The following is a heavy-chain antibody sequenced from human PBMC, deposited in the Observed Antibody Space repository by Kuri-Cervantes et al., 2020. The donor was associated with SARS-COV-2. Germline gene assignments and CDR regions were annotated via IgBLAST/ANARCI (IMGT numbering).Heavy chain of an antibody. Sequence: SETLSLTCTVSGGSISTYYWSWFRQPPGKGLEWIGYISYSGSTNYNPSLKSRVTISVDTSKSQFSLKLSSVTAADTAVYYCARAYDYAPTNFDYWGQGTLVTVSS. J-gene: IGHJ4*02. CDR3: ARAYDYAPTNFDY. CDR2: ISYSGST. CDR1: GGSISTYY. V-gene: IGHV4-59*12. D-gene: IGHD3-16*01.